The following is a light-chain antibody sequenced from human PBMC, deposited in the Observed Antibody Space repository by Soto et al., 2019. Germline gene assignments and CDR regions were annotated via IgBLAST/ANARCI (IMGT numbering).Light chain of an antibody. Sequence: QSVLTQPPSASGTPGQRVTISCSGSSSNIGSNYVYWYQQLPGSAPKLLIYRNNQRPSGVPVRFSGSKSGTSASLAISGLRSEDEADYYCAAWDDSLSGLVFGGGTKVTVL. J-gene: IGLJ2*01. CDR1: SSNIGSNY. V-gene: IGLV1-47*01. CDR3: AAWDDSLSGLV. CDR2: RNN.